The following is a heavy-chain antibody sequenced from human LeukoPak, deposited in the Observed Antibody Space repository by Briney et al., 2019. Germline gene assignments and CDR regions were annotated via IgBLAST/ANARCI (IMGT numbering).Heavy chain of an antibody. Sequence: GGSLRLSCAASGFTFDVYTMHCVRQAPGKGLEWVSGISWNSGSIGYAGSVKGRFTLSRDNAKNSLYLQMYSVRAEDTALYYCAKDMGDGYNQALFAYWGQGTLVTVSS. V-gene: IGHV3-9*01. CDR3: AKDMGDGYNQALFAY. D-gene: IGHD5-24*01. CDR2: ISWNSGSI. CDR1: GFTFDVYT. J-gene: IGHJ4*02.